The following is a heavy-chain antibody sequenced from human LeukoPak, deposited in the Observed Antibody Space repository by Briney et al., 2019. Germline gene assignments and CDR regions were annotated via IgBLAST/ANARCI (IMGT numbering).Heavy chain of an antibody. CDR3: ASLPLTGTGVDY. CDR1: GYTFTGYY. D-gene: IGHD1-7*01. Sequence: ASVKVSCKASGYTFTGYYMRWVRQAPGQGLEWMGWINPNSGGTNYAQKFQGRVTMTRDTSISTAYMELSRLRSDDTAVYYCASLPLTGTGVDYWGQGTLVTVSS. V-gene: IGHV1-2*02. J-gene: IGHJ4*02. CDR2: INPNSGGT.